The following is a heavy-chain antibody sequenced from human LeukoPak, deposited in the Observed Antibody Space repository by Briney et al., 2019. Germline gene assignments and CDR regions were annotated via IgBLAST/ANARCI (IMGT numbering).Heavy chain of an antibody. CDR2: IFYTGSI. J-gene: IGHJ5*02. D-gene: IGHD3-22*01. CDR1: GGSISNYN. Sequence: SETLSLTCTVSGGSISNYNWSWIRQPPGKGLEWIGYIFYTGSINYNPALRGRGTISVDASKSQFSLRLSSVTAADTAVYYCARSYSASYDSPAGWFDPWGQGTLVTVSS. V-gene: IGHV4-59*08. CDR3: ARSYSASYDSPAGWFDP.